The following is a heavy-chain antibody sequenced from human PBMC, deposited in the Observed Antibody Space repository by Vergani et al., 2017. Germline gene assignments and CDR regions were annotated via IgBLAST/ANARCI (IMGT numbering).Heavy chain of an antibody. D-gene: IGHD3-3*01. CDR1: GGTFSSYA. CDR3: ARVVGDVLRFLRYYYMDV. Sequence: QVQLVQSGAEVKKPGSSVKVSCKASGGTFSSYAISWVRQAPGPGLEWMGGIIPIFGTANYAQKFQGRVTITADESTSTAYMELSSLRAEDTAVYYCARVVGDVLRFLRYYYMDVWGKGTTVTVSS. V-gene: IGHV1-69*01. CDR2: IIPIFGTA. J-gene: IGHJ6*03.